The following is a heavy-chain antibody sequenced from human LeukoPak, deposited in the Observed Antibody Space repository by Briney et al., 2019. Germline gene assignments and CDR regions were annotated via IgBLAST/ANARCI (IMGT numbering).Heavy chain of an antibody. CDR1: GGSISSYY. D-gene: IGHD2-2*01. J-gene: IGHJ4*02. CDR3: ARDQLPYY. V-gene: IGHV4-59*01. CDR2: IYYSGST. Sequence: SETLSLTCTVSGGSISSYYWSWIRQPPGKGLEWIGYIYYSGSTNYNPSLKSRVTISVDTSKNQFSLKLSSVTAADTAVYYCARDQLPYYWGQGTLVTVSS.